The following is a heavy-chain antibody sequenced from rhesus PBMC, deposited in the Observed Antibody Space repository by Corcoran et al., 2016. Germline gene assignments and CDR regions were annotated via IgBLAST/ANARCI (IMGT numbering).Heavy chain of an antibody. CDR3: ARAPGGEQGFDY. CDR2: FTYSGRT. D-gene: IGHD1-44*02. V-gene: IGHV4-122*02. Sequence: QVQLQESGPGLVKPSETLSLTCAVSGYSISGYYWSWIRQAPGKGLEWIGYFTYSGRTGDSPSLKSRVTMSKDTSKNQLSLRLSSVTAADTAVYYCARAPGGEQGFDYWGQGVLVTVSS. CDR1: GYSISGYY. J-gene: IGHJ4*01.